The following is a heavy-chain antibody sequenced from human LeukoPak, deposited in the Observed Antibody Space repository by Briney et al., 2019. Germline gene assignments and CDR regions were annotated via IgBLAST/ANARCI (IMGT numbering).Heavy chain of an antibody. CDR2: IKQDGSEK. Sequence: GGSLRLSCAASGFTFSSYWMSWVRQAPGKGLEWVANIKQDGSEKYYVDSVKGRFTISRDNAKNSLYLQMNSLRAEDTAVYYCARWGYYDRSGYLNWGQGTLVTVSS. CDR1: GFTFSSYW. J-gene: IGHJ4*02. V-gene: IGHV3-7*01. D-gene: IGHD3-22*01. CDR3: ARWGYYDRSGYLN.